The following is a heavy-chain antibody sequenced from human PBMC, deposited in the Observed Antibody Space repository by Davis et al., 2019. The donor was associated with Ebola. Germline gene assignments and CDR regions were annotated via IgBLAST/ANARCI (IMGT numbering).Heavy chain of an antibody. CDR2: INHSGST. D-gene: IGHD5-12*01. Sequence: SETLSLTCAVYGGSFSGYYWSWIRQPPGKGLEWIGEINHSGSTTYNPSLKSRVTISVDTSKMQFSLRLSSVTAADTAVYYCARGQWQRVPPLSFQYGMDVWGRGTTVTVSS. V-gene: IGHV4-34*01. J-gene: IGHJ6*02. CDR3: ARGQWQRVPPLSFQYGMDV. CDR1: GGSFSGYY.